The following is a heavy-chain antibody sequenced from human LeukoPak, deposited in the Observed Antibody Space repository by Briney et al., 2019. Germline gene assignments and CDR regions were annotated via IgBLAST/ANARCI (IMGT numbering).Heavy chain of an antibody. J-gene: IGHJ4*02. CDR2: ISSSSSYI. V-gene: IGHV3-21*01. Sequence: GGSLRLSCAASGFTFSSYSMNWVRQAPGKGLEWVSSISSSSSYIYYADSVKGRFTISRDNAKNSLYLQMSSLRAEDTAVYYCARAVGGTSSFDYWGQGTLVTVSS. CDR1: GFTFSSYS. D-gene: IGHD6-19*01. CDR3: ARAVGGTSSFDY.